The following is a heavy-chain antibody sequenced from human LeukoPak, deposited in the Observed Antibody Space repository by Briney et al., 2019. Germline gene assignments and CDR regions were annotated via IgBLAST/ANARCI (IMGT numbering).Heavy chain of an antibody. CDR2: IYTSGST. J-gene: IGHJ6*03. V-gene: IGHV4-4*07. CDR1: GGSINSYY. Sequence: SETLSLTCTVSGGSINSYYWSWIRQPAGKGLEWIGRIYTSGSTNYNPSLKSRVTMSVDTSKNQFSLKLSSVTAADTAVYYCARVIVATISGFYYYYYMDVWGKGTTVTVSS. CDR3: ARVIVATISGFYYYYYMDV. D-gene: IGHD5-12*01.